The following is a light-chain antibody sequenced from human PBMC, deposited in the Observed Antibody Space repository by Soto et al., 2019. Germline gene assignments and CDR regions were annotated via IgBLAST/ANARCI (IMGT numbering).Light chain of an antibody. Sequence: EIVLTQSPATLSLSPGERATLSCRASQSVSSYLAWYQQKPGQAPRLLIYGASSRATGIPDRFSGSGSGTEFTLTISSLQPEDVATYYCQEYNSYPVSFGQGTRLEIK. CDR2: GAS. V-gene: IGKV3D-15*01. J-gene: IGKJ5*01. CDR3: QEYNSYPVS. CDR1: QSVSSY.